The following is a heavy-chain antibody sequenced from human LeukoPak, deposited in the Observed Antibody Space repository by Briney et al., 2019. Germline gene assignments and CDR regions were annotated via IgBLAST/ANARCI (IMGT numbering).Heavy chain of an antibody. CDR2: IIPIFGTA. V-gene: IGHV1-69*05. J-gene: IGHJ5*02. CDR1: GGTFSSYA. CDR3: ARDLELGVVMRGNWFDP. D-gene: IGHD3-3*01. Sequence: RASVKVSCKASGGTFSSYAISWVRQAPGQGLEWMGGIIPIFGTANYAQKLQGRVTMTTDTSTSTAYMELRSLRSDDTAVYYCARDLELGVVMRGNWFDPWGQGTLVTVSS.